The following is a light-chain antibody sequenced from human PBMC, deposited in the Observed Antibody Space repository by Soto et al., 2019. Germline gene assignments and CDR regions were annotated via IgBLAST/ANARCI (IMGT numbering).Light chain of an antibody. CDR2: DNN. Sequence: QSVLTQPPSVSAAPGQKVTISCSGSSSNIENNYVSWYQQFPGTAPKLLIYDNNKRPSGIPDRFSGSKSGTSATLGIPGLQTEDAAGYYCGTWDSSLSAGVFGGGTKVTVL. CDR1: SSNIENNY. CDR3: GTWDSSLSAGV. V-gene: IGLV1-51*01. J-gene: IGLJ2*01.